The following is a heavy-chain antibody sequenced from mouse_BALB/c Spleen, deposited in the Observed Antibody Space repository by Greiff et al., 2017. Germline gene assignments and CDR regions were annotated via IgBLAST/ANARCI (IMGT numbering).Heavy chain of an antibody. CDR2: ISDGGSYT. D-gene: IGHD2-1*01. Sequence: EVKLMESGGGLVKPGGSLKLSCAASGFTFSDYYMYWVRQTPEKRLEWVATISDGGSYTYYPDSVKGRFTISRDNAKNNLYLQMSSLKSEDTAMYYCARGEIYYGNYDAMDYWGQGTSVTVSS. V-gene: IGHV5-4*02. CDR3: ARGEIYYGNYDAMDY. CDR1: GFTFSDYY. J-gene: IGHJ4*01.